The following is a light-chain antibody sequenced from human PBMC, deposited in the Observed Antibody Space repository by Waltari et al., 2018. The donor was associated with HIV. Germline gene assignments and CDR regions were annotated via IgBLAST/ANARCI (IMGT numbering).Light chain of an antibody. CDR1: QSVSRN. Sequence: EIVMTQSPATLSVSPGERATLSCRASQSVSRNLAWYQQKPGQAPRLLIYGASTRATGTPDRFSGNGAGTDFTLTISSLQSEDFVVYYCQQYNGWPETFGQGTKVESK. CDR3: QQYNGWPET. J-gene: IGKJ1*01. CDR2: GAS. V-gene: IGKV3-15*01.